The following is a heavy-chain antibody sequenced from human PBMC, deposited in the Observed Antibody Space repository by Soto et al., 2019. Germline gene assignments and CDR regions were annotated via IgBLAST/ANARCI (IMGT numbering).Heavy chain of an antibody. CDR3: ASYHYLDLWTGSRHYMDV. Sequence: QVHLEQWGAGLLNPSETLSLTCAVYGGSLSGYYWSWVRQSPGKGLEWIGEINHSGTTNYNPSLKTRVTISADTSKHQFSLRQSSVTAADSAVYYCASYHYLDLWTGSRHYMDVWGRGTTVTVSS. V-gene: IGHV4-34*01. J-gene: IGHJ6*03. CDR1: GGSLSGYY. D-gene: IGHD3-9*01. CDR2: INHSGTT.